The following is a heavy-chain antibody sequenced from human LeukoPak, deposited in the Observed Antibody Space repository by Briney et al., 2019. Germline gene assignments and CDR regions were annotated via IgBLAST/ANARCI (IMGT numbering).Heavy chain of an antibody. CDR3: GRDFRLPTINC. CDR2: ISSSSSSA. Sequence: GGSLRLSCVASGCSFSSDSMNWVRQAPGKGLEWVSYISSSSSSAYYADSVKGRFTISRENAKNSLYLQMNRLRDEDTAVYERGRDFRLPTINCWGQGTLVTVSS. J-gene: IGHJ4*02. V-gene: IGHV3-48*02. CDR1: GCSFSSDS. D-gene: IGHD5-24*01.